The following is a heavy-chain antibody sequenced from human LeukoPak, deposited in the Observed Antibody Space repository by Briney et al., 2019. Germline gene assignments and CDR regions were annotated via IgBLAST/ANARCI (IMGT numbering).Heavy chain of an antibody. J-gene: IGHJ6*03. Sequence: PSETLSLTCTVSGGSISSYYWSWIRQPPGKGLEWIGNIYTSGSTNYNPSLKSRVTISVDTSKNQFSLKLSSVTAADTAVYYCARHLKWDYYYYMDVWGKGTTVTVSS. CDR3: ARHLKWDYYYYMDV. CDR1: GGSISSYY. V-gene: IGHV4-4*09. CDR2: IYTSGST. D-gene: IGHD1-26*01.